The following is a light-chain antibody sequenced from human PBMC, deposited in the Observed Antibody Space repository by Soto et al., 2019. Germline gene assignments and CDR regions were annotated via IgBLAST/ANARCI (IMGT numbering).Light chain of an antibody. CDR3: LLYYGGAQL. Sequence: QAVVTQEPSLTVSPGGTVTLTCASSTGAVTSGYYPNWFQQKPGQAPRSLIYSASYKHSWTPARFSGSLLGGKAALTLSGVQPEDEADYYCLLYYGGAQLFGGGTKLTVL. CDR2: SAS. J-gene: IGLJ2*01. CDR1: TGAVTSGYY. V-gene: IGLV7-43*01.